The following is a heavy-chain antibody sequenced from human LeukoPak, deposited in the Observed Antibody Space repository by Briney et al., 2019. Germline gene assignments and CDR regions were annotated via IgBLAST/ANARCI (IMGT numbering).Heavy chain of an antibody. V-gene: IGHV3-53*01. CDR3: ARYYGGNFRYLDY. D-gene: IGHD4-23*01. CDR2: IYSDDNT. CDR1: GISVGNNH. Sequence: GGSLRLSWAASGISVGNNHMNWVRQAPGRGLYWVSVIYSDDNTYYADSVKGRFTISRDNSENTLYLQMDSLRADDTAVYYCARYYGGNFRYLDYWGQGTLVTVSS. J-gene: IGHJ4*02.